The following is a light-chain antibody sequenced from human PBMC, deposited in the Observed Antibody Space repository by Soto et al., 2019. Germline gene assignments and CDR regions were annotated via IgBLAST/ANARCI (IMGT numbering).Light chain of an antibody. CDR1: SSDVGGYNY. Sequence: QSALTQPRSVSGSPGQSVAISCTGTSSDVGGYNYVSWYQQHPGKAPKLMIYDVTKRPSGVPDRFSASKSGNTASLTISGLQADDEADYYCRSYAGSYSYVFGTGTKVTVL. CDR2: DVT. J-gene: IGLJ1*01. CDR3: RSYAGSYSYV. V-gene: IGLV2-11*01.